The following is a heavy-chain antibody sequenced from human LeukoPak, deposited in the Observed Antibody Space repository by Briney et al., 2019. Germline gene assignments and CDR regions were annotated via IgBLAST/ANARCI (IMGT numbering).Heavy chain of an antibody. D-gene: IGHD2-15*01. V-gene: IGHV3-48*01. CDR2: INSGSSPI. CDR1: GFTFSRDS. J-gene: IGHJ4*02. CDR3: VRDNPRCCGVVPANIDDY. Sequence: GGSLRLSCAASGFTFSRDSMNWVRQAPGKGLEWVSYINSGSSPIYYADSVRGRFTISRDNAKNSLYLQMNSLRAEDTAVYYCVRDNPRCCGVVPANIDDYWGQGTLVTVSS.